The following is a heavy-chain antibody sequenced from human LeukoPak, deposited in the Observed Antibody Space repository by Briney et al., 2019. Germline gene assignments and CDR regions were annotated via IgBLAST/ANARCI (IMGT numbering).Heavy chain of an antibody. V-gene: IGHV1-69*04. CDR2: IIPILGIA. CDR1: GGTFSSYA. D-gene: IGHD3-22*01. CDR3: ARDHYYDSSGYEIPLCY. J-gene: IGHJ4*02. Sequence: SVKVSCKASGGTFSSYAISWVRQAPGQGLEWMGRIIPILGIANYAQKFQGRVTITADKSTSTAYMELSSLRSEDTAVYYCARDHYYDSSGYEIPLCYWGQGTLVTVSS.